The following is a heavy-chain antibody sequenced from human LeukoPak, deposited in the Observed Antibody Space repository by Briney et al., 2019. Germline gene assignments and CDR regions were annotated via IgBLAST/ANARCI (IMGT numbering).Heavy chain of an antibody. J-gene: IGHJ4*02. V-gene: IGHV3-7*01. Sequence: LSGGSLRLSCSASGFTVRGYWMTVGRAAPERGAEWGASTKQDVSENSYVGSVKGRFTISRDNAKNSVYLPMTSLRAEATAVYYCATPIGKARDYWGQGTMVTVSS. CDR2: TKQDVSEN. CDR3: ATPIGKARDY. CDR1: GFTVRGYW. D-gene: IGHD3-16*02.